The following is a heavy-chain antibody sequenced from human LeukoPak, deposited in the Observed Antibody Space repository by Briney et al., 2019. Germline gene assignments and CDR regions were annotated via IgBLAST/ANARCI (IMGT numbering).Heavy chain of an antibody. D-gene: IGHD2-2*02. CDR2: ISSSSSYI. Sequence: LGGSLRLSCAASGFTFSSYSMNWVRQAPGKGLEWVSSISSSSSYIYYADSVKGRFTISRDNAKNSLYLQMNSLRAEDTAVYYCARDLRGCSSTSCYTTFSYWGQGTLVTVSS. CDR3: ARDLRGCSSTSCYTTFSY. V-gene: IGHV3-21*01. J-gene: IGHJ4*02. CDR1: GFTFSSYS.